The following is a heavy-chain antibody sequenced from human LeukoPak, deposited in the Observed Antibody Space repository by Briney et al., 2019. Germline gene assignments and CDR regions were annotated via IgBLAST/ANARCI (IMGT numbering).Heavy chain of an antibody. J-gene: IGHJ4*02. CDR2: ISSSSGTI. CDR3: ARERATTNDC. Sequence: GGSLRLSCAPSGFTFSTYSRNWVRQAPGKGLEWVSYISSSSGTIYYADSVNGRFTISRDNAKNSLYLQMNSLGAEDTAVYYCARERATTNDCWGQGTLVTVSS. CDR1: GFTFSTYS. D-gene: IGHD5-12*01. V-gene: IGHV3-48*01.